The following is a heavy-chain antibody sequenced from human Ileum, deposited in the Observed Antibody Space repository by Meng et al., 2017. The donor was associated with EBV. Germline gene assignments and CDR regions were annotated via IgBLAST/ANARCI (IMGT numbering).Heavy chain of an antibody. D-gene: IGHD3-9*01. CDR2: TYYSGST. CDR1: GASIRGSRYY. J-gene: IGHJ4*02. CDR3: ARGDILTGYWYYFDY. Sequence: RLQRQESGPGLVKPSETLALTCTVSGASIRGSRYYWGWIRQPPGKGLEWIGSTYYSGSTNYNPSLKSRVTISVDTSKNQFSLNLSSVTAADTAVYYCARGDILTGYWYYFDYWGQGILVTVSS. V-gene: IGHV4-39*06.